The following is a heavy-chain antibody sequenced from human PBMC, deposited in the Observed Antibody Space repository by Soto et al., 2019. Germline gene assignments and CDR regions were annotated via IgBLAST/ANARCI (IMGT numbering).Heavy chain of an antibody. V-gene: IGHV3-74*01. D-gene: IGHD2-8*01. CDR1: GFTFSSYW. Sequence: GGSLRLSCAASGFTFSSYWMNWVRQAPGKGLVWISRINSDGSSTNYADSLKGRFTISRDNAKNTLYLQMNSLRAEDTAVYYCARDLMSSSPDIWGQGTMVTVSS. J-gene: IGHJ3*02. CDR3: ARDLMSSSPDI. CDR2: INSDGSST.